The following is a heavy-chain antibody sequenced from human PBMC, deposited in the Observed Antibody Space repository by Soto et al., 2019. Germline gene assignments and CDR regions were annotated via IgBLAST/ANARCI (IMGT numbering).Heavy chain of an antibody. CDR1: WFAPNTTGLG. V-gene: IGHV2-5*01. J-gene: IGHJ5*02. Sequence: SGPTLVNPTQTLTLTSSFSWFAPNTTGLGVGLIRQPSGKAPQWLDLIYCNDDKRYSPSLSGRLTITKDTCKNQVVLSMSNMDPVETATYYCAHHTITPATNWVERGGLGTLVTVSS. CDR2: IYCNDDK. CDR3: AHHTITPATNWVER. D-gene: IGHD1-20*01.